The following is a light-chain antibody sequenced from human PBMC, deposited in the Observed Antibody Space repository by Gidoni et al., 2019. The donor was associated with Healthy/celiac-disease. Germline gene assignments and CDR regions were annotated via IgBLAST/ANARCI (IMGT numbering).Light chain of an antibody. CDR3: QQYGSSPMYT. Sequence: EIVLTQSPGTRSLSAGERATLSCSASQSVSRSYLSWYQQKPGQAPRLLIYGASSRATGIPDRFSGSGSGTDFTLNISRLEPEDFAVYYCQQYGSSPMYTFGQGTKLEIK. CDR2: GAS. CDR1: QSVSRSY. J-gene: IGKJ2*01. V-gene: IGKV3-20*01.